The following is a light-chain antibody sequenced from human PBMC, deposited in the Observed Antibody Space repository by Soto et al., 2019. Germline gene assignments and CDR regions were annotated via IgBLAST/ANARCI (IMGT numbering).Light chain of an antibody. CDR1: QSVSNNY. CDR3: QQYGSSGT. Sequence: IVLTQSPVTLSLSPGEMATLSCRASQSVSNNYLAWYQQKPGQAPRLLIYGASNRATGIPDRFSGSGSGTDFTLTISRLEPEDFAVYYCQQYGSSGTFGQGTKVDIK. V-gene: IGKV3-20*01. J-gene: IGKJ1*01. CDR2: GAS.